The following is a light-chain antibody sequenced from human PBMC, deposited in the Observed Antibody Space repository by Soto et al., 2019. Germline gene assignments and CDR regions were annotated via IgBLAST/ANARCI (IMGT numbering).Light chain of an antibody. CDR1: QSLLHINGYNH. CDR2: KVS. CDR3: MQGTHWPIT. J-gene: IGKJ5*01. V-gene: IGKV2-30*02. Sequence: DIVMTQSTLSLPVTPGEPASISCRSSQSLLHINGYNHLDLVPQKPGQSPRRPIYKVSHRDSGGPARFRRRGSGTDFAMKISRVEAEDVGVYYCMQGTHWPITFGQGTRLEIK.